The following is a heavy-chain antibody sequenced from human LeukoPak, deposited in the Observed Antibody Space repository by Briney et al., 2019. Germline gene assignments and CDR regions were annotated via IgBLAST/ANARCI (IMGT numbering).Heavy chain of an antibody. D-gene: IGHD6-6*01. J-gene: IGHJ3*02. CDR1: GFTFSSYL. V-gene: IGHV3-74*01. CDR3: AKDLVTTYGPDTFDI. CDR2: INSDGSTT. Sequence: PGGSLRLSCAASGFTFSSYLMHWVRQAPGRGLVWVSRINSDGSTTTYADSVKGRFTISRDNSKNTLYLQMNSLRAEDTAVYYCAKDLVTTYGPDTFDIWSQGTMVTVSS.